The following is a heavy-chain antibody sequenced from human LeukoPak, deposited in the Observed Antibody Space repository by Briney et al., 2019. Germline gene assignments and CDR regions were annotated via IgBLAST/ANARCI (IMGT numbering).Heavy chain of an antibody. D-gene: IGHD3-3*01. CDR2: IYSGGST. V-gene: IGHV3-53*01. CDR3: ARDSLRITIFGVVKYGMDV. Sequence: GGSLRLSCAASGFTFSSYSMSWVRQAPGKGLEWVSVIYSGGSTYYADSVKGRFTISRGNSKNTLYLQMNSLRAEDTAVYYCARDSLRITIFGVVKYGMDVWGQGTTVTVSS. CDR1: GFTFSSYS. J-gene: IGHJ6*02.